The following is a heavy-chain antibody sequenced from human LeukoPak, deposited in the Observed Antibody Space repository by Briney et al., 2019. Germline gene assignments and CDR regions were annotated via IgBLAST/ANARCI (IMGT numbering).Heavy chain of an antibody. D-gene: IGHD4-17*01. J-gene: IGHJ4*02. CDR1: GGSISTYC. Sequence: PSETLSLTCTVSGGSISTYCWSWIRQPAGKGLEWIGHICTSGSTNYNPSLKSRVTMSVDTSKNQFSLKLSSVTAADTAVYYCARGTYGDRRKYYFDYWGQGTLVTVSS. V-gene: IGHV4-4*07. CDR2: ICTSGST. CDR3: ARGTYGDRRKYYFDY.